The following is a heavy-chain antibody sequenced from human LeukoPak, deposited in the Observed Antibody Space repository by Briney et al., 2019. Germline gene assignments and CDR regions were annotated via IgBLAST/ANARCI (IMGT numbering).Heavy chain of an antibody. CDR2: ISAYNGNT. V-gene: IGHV1-18*01. Sequence: ASVKVSCKASGYTFTSYGISWVRQAPGQGLEWMGWISAYNGNTNYAQKLQGRVTMTTDTSTSTAYMELSSLRSEDTAVYYCARDTMIGTTPSHDYWGQGTLVTVSS. J-gene: IGHJ4*02. D-gene: IGHD1-1*01. CDR3: ARDTMIGTTPSHDY. CDR1: GYTFTSYG.